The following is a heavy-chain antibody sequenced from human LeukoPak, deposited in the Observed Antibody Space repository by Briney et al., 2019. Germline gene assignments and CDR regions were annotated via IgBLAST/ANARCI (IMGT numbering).Heavy chain of an antibody. CDR2: ISGSGGST. Sequence: PGGSLRLSCAASGFTFSSYAMSRVRQAPGKGLEWVSAISGSGGSTYYADSVKGRFTISRDNSKNTLYLQMNSLRAEDTAVYYCAKSSWFREFSFDYWGQGTLVTVSS. CDR3: AKSSWFREFSFDY. D-gene: IGHD3-10*01. V-gene: IGHV3-23*01. CDR1: GFTFSSYA. J-gene: IGHJ4*02.